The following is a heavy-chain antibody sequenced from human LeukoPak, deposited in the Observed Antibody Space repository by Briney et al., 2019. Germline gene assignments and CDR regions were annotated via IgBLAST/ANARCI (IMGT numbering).Heavy chain of an antibody. CDR2: IKQDGSEK. D-gene: IGHD1-26*01. CDR1: GFTFSSYW. Sequence: PGGSLRLSCAASGFTFSSYWMSWVRQAPGKGLEWVANIKQDGSEKYYVDSVKGRFTISRDNSKNTLYLQMNSLRAEDTAVYYCARDLVGATDYFDYWGQGTLVTVSS. CDR3: ARDLVGATDYFDY. V-gene: IGHV3-7*03. J-gene: IGHJ4*02.